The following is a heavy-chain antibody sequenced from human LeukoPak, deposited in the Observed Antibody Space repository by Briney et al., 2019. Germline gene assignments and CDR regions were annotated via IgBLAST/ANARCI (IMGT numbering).Heavy chain of an antibody. V-gene: IGHV3-74*01. Sequence: GGSLRLSCAASGFTFSMDWMQWVRQAPGKGLVWVSRLDSDGSSTDYADSVKGRITISRDNAKNTLYLQMNSLRAEDTALYYCVRSFYTSSALGYWGQGTLVTVSS. J-gene: IGHJ4*02. CDR3: VRSFYTSSALGY. CDR1: GFTFSMDW. CDR2: LDSDGSST. D-gene: IGHD3-16*01.